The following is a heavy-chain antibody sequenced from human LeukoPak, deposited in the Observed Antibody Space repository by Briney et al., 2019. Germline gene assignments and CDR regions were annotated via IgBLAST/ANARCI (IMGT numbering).Heavy chain of an antibody. D-gene: IGHD2-8*01. V-gene: IGHV3-23*01. Sequence: PGGSLRLSCAASGLTFISHAMSWVRQAPGKGLEWVSAIIGSGGNTYYADSVKGRVTISTDNSKDTLDLQMNSLRVEDTAVYYCANNEWHWGQGTLVTVSS. CDR3: ANNEWH. CDR2: IIGSGGNT. CDR1: GLTFISHA. J-gene: IGHJ1*01.